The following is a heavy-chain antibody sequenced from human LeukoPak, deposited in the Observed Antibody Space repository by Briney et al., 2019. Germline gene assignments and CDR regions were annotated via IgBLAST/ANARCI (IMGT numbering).Heavy chain of an antibody. V-gene: IGHV4-31*03. CDR3: ARRPPLYYYGMDV. Sequence: SQTLSPTCTVSGGSISSGGYYWSWIRQHPGKGLEWIGYIYYSGSTYYNPSLKSRVTISVDTSKNQFSLKLSSVTAADTAVYYCARRPPLYYYGMDVWGKGTTVTVSS. J-gene: IGHJ6*04. CDR2: IYYSGST. CDR1: GGSISSGGYY.